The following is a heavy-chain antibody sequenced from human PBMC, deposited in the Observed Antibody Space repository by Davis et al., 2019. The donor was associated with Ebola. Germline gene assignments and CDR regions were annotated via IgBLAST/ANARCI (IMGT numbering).Heavy chain of an antibody. J-gene: IGHJ6*02. CDR3: ARDNRYVTNGVCCHYGMDV. Sequence: AASVKVSCKASGGTFSSYAISWVRQAPGQGLEWMGWISAYNGNTNYAQKLQGRVTMTTDTSTSTAYMELRSLRSDDTAVYYCARDNRYVTNGVCCHYGMDVWGQGTTVTVSS. CDR2: ISAYNGNT. CDR1: GGTFSSYA. D-gene: IGHD2-8*01. V-gene: IGHV1-18*01.